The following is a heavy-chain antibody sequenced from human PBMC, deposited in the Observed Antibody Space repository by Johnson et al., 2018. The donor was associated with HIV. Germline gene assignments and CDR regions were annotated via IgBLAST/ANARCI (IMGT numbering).Heavy chain of an antibody. Sequence: QVQLVESGGGVLRPGGSLSLSCAGSGFAFEDYAMSWVRQVPGKGLEWVAFIRYDGSNKYYADSVKGRFTISRDNSKNTLYLQMNSLRAEDTAVYYCARYNYGFGDAFDIWGQGTMVTVSS. CDR3: ARYNYGFGDAFDI. D-gene: IGHD5-18*01. J-gene: IGHJ3*02. V-gene: IGHV3-30*02. CDR1: GFAFEDYA. CDR2: IRYDGSNK.